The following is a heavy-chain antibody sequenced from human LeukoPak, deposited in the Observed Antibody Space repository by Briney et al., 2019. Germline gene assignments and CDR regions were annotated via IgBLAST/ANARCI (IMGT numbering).Heavy chain of an antibody. CDR2: MRRDGNEI. J-gene: IGHJ3*02. D-gene: IGHD3-22*01. Sequence: QTGGSLRLSRAASGFTFSNYGMSWVRQAPGKGLEWVANMRRDGNEIYYLDSVRGRFTISRDNAKNSLYLQMNSLRAEDTAVYYCAKEGSSYPNDAFDIWGQGTMVTVSS. CDR3: AKEGSSYPNDAFDI. V-gene: IGHV3-7*01. CDR1: GFTFSNYG.